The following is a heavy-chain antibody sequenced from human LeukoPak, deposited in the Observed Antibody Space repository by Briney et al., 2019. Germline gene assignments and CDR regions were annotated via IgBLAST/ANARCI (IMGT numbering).Heavy chain of an antibody. Sequence: GGSLRLSCAASGFTFSNYWMSWVRQAPGKGLEWVAYFAGSDTTKYYAGSVRGRFTISRDNAKNSLYLQMNSLRAEGTALYYCTTLGYHHDSWGQGTLVTVSS. CDR3: TTLGYHHDS. V-gene: IGHV3-48*04. J-gene: IGHJ4*02. D-gene: IGHD3-22*01. CDR1: GFTFSNYW. CDR2: FAGSDTTK.